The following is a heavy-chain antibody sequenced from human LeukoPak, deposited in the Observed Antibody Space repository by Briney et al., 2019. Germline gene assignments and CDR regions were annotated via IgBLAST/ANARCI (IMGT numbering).Heavy chain of an antibody. V-gene: IGHV4-38-2*02. CDR3: ARDSDTEELLDY. CDR1: GYSISSGYY. J-gene: IGHJ4*02. Sequence: SETLSLTCTVSGYSISSGYYWGWIRQPPGRGLEWIASIYYRGSTHYNPSLASLKSRVTISGDTSKNQFSLKLSSVTAADTAVYYCARDSDTEELLDYWGQGTLVTVSS. D-gene: IGHD3-10*01. CDR2: IYYRGST.